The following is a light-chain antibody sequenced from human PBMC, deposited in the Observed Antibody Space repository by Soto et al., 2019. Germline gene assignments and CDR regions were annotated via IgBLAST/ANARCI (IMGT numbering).Light chain of an antibody. CDR1: SSDVGGYNY. Sequence: QSALTQPASVSGSPGQSITISCTGTSSDVGGYNYVSWYQQHPGKAPKLMICDVSNRPSGVSNRFSGSKSGNTASLTISGLQAEDEADYYCSSYTSSSTAYVFGTGTKVTVL. CDR3: SSYTSSSTAYV. V-gene: IGLV2-14*01. J-gene: IGLJ1*01. CDR2: DVS.